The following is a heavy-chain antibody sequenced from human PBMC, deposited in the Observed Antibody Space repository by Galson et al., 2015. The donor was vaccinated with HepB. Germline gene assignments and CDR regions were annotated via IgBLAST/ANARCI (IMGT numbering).Heavy chain of an antibody. V-gene: IGHV6-1*01. J-gene: IGHJ4*02. CDR1: GDSVSSNSAA. Sequence: CAISGDSVSSNSAAWNWIRQSPSRGLEWLGRTYYRSKWYNDYAVSVKSRITINPDTSKNQFSLQLNSVTPEDTAVYYCARGDGFGELWDPFDYWGQGTLVTVSS. CDR2: TYYRSKWYN. D-gene: IGHD3-10*01. CDR3: ARGDGFGELWDPFDY.